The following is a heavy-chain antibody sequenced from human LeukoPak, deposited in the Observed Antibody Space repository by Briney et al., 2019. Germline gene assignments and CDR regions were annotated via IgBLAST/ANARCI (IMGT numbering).Heavy chain of an antibody. CDR2: IIPIFGTA. V-gene: IGHV1-69*13. CDR3: ARDYTVSSSSAADYYGMDV. D-gene: IGHD6-6*01. J-gene: IGHJ6*02. Sequence: SVKVSCKASGYTFTGYYMHWVRQAPGQGLEWMGGIIPIFGTANYAQKFQGRVTITADESTSTAYMELSSLRSEDTAVYYCARDYTVSSSSAADYYGMDVWGQGTTVTVSS. CDR1: GYTFTGYY.